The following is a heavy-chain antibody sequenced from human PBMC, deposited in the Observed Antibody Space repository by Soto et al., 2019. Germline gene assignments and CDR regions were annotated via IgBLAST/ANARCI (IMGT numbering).Heavy chain of an antibody. CDR3: ARDQPAARRDYSTVMDV. J-gene: IGHJ6*01. D-gene: IGHD4-4*01. Sequence: QAPGKGLEWVANIKQDGSEKYYVDSVKGRFTISRDNAKNSLYLQMNSLRAEDTAVYYCARDQPAARRDYSTVMDVRGKGSTVTVTP. V-gene: IGHV3-7*01. CDR2: IKQDGSEK.